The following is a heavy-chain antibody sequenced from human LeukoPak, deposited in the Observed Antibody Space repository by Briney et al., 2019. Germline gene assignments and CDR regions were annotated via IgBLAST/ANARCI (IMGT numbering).Heavy chain of an antibody. Sequence: GGSLRLSCAASGFTVSSNYMSWVRQAPGKGLEWVSVIYSGGSTYYADSVKGRFTISRDNSKNTLYLQMNSLRAEDTAVYYCARDLKQLVPPYYYYYMDVRGKGTTVTVSS. CDR1: GFTVSSNY. CDR3: ARDLKQLVPPYYYYYMDV. J-gene: IGHJ6*03. CDR2: IYSGGST. V-gene: IGHV3-53*01. D-gene: IGHD6-13*01.